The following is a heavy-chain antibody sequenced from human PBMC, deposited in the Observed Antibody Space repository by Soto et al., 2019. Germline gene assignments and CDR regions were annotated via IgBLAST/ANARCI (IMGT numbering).Heavy chain of an antibody. V-gene: IGHV3-48*01. D-gene: IGHD4-17*01. Sequence: EVQLVESGGGLVQPGGSLRLSCAASGFTFSSYSMKWVRQAPRKGLEWVSYISSSSSTIYYADSVKGRFTISRDNAKNSLYLQMNSLRAEDTAVYYCARVWVTTVDYFDYWGQGTLVTVSS. CDR3: ARVWVTTVDYFDY. CDR1: GFTFSSYS. CDR2: ISSSSSTI. J-gene: IGHJ4*02.